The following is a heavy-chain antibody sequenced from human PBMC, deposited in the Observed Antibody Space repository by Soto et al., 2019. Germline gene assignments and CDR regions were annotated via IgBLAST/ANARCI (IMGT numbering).Heavy chain of an antibody. V-gene: IGHV3-48*01. D-gene: IGHD3-3*01. CDR2: ISSSSSTI. CDR3: AKAIFGVVPPNP. CDR1: GFTFSSYG. Sequence: PGGSLRLSCAASGFTFSSYGMHWVRQAPGKGLEWVSYISSSSSTIYYADSVKGRFTISRDNSKNTLYLQMNSLRAEDTAVYYCAKAIFGVVPPNPWGQGTLVTVSS. J-gene: IGHJ4*02.